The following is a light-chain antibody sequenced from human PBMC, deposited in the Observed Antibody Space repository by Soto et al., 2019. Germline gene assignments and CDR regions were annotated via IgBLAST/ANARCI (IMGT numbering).Light chain of an antibody. CDR1: RTVGSK. V-gene: IGKV3-15*01. CDR2: DAS. J-gene: IGKJ2*01. CDR3: QQYSDWKT. Sequence: EIVMTQSPATLSVSPGERVTLSCRASRTVGSKLAWYQQKPGQAPRLLISDASTRATGIPARFSGSGSGTEFTLTSSSLPSEDFAVYYCQQYSDWKTFGQGTKLEIK.